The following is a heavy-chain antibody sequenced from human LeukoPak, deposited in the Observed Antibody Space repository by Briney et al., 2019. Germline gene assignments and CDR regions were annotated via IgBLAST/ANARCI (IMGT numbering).Heavy chain of an antibody. Sequence: PGGSLRLSCVASGFTFSTYGMHWVRQAPGKGLEWVAFIRYDGSNEYYADSVKGRFTISRDNSKNTLYLQMNSLRAEDTAVYYCAKESTTSYGSGTDDAFDIWGQGTMVTVSS. V-gene: IGHV3-30*02. CDR1: GFTFSTYG. CDR2: IRYDGSNE. D-gene: IGHD3-10*01. CDR3: AKESTTSYGSGTDDAFDI. J-gene: IGHJ3*02.